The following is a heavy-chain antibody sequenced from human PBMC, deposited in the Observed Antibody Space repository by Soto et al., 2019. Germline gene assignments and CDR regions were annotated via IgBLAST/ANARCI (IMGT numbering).Heavy chain of an antibody. CDR3: ARRYGYYFDY. Sequence: SETLSLTCTVSGCSISSYYWSWIRQPPGKGLEWIGYIYYSGSTNYNPSLKSRVTISVDTSKNQLSLKLSSVTAADTAVYYCARRYGYYFDYGGQGTLVTVS. CDR2: IYYSGST. CDR1: GCSISSYY. D-gene: IGHD4-17*01. V-gene: IGHV4-59*08. J-gene: IGHJ4*02.